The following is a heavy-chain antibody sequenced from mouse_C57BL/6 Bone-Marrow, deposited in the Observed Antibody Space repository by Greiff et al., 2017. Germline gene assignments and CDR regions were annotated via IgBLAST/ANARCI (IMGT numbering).Heavy chain of an antibody. J-gene: IGHJ3*01. CDR1: GFTFSSYG. CDR3: ARLQTGTAWFAY. V-gene: IGHV5-6*02. D-gene: IGHD4-1*01. Sequence: EVMLVESGGDLVKPGGSLKLSCAASGFTFSSYGMSWVRQTPDKRLEWVATISSGGSYTYYPDSLKGRFTISRDNAKNTLYLQMSSLKSEDTAMYYCARLQTGTAWFAYWGQGTLVTVSA. CDR2: ISSGGSYT.